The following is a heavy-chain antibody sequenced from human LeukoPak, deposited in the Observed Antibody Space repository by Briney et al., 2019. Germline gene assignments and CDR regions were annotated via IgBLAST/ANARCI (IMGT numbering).Heavy chain of an antibody. CDR3: ARLVGAAVVRYFDS. D-gene: IGHD2-15*01. CDR2: IYPGDADT. V-gene: IGHV5-51*01. CDR1: GYSFTNYW. J-gene: IGHJ4*02. Sequence: PGGSLQISCKGSGYSFTNYWIGWVRQLPGKGLEWMGIIYPGDADTSYSPSFQGQVTISADKSISTAYLQWSSLKASDTAMYYCARLVGAAVVRYFDSWGQGTLVTVSS.